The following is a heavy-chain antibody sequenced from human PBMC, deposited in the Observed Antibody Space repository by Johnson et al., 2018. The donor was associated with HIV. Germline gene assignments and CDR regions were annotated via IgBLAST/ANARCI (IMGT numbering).Heavy chain of an antibody. V-gene: IGHV3-7*01. J-gene: IGHJ3*02. CDR2: IKQDGSNK. CDR1: GFTFSSYW. D-gene: IGHD2/OR15-2a*01. Sequence: VQLVESGGGVVRPGGSLRLSCAASGFTFSSYWMSWVRQAPGKGLEWVANIKQDGSNKYYADSVKGRFTISRDNSKNTLYLQMNSLRAEDTAVYYCARAEGEYDAFDIWGQGTMVTVSS. CDR3: ARAEGEYDAFDI.